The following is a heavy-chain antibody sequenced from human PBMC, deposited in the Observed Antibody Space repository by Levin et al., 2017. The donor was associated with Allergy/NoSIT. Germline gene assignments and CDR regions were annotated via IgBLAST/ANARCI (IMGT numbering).Heavy chain of an antibody. CDR2: IYYSGST. CDR1: GGSISSGGYY. CDR3: ARRDHFNYYMDV. D-gene: IGHD1-14*01. J-gene: IGHJ6*03. V-gene: IGHV4-31*03. Sequence: ASETLSLTCTVSGGSISSGGYYWSWIRQHPGKGLEWIGYIYYSGSTYYNPSLKSRVTISVDTSKNQFSLKLSSVTAADTAVYYCARRDHFNYYMDVWGKGTTVTVSS.